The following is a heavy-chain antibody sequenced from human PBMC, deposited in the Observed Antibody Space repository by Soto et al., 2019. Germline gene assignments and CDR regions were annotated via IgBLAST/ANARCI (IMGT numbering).Heavy chain of an antibody. V-gene: IGHV3-30-3*01. D-gene: IGHD5-18*01. CDR3: ARGGAMVSPRNWYYYGMDV. CDR2: ISYDGSNK. J-gene: IGHJ6*02. Sequence: GSLRLACAASGFTFSSYAMHWVRQAPGKGLEWVAVISYDGSNKYYADSVKGRFTISRDNSKNTLYLQMNSLRAEDTAVYYCARGGAMVSPRNWYYYGMDVWGQGTTVTVSS. CDR1: GFTFSSYA.